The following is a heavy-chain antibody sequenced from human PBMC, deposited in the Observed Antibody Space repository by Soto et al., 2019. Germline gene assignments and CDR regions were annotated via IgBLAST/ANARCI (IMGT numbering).Heavy chain of an antibody. CDR2: IKEDGSEI. CDR3: ARDIGFDYVN. CDR1: GLNVRSYW. J-gene: IGHJ4*02. V-gene: IGHV3-7*01. Sequence: GGSLRLSCAVSGLNVRSYWMSWVRQAPGKGLEWVASIKEDGSEIYYLQSVRGRFTISRDSAGNALQLAMNYLSAEDTATYFCARDIGFDYVNWGQGTLVTVSS. D-gene: IGHD3-16*01.